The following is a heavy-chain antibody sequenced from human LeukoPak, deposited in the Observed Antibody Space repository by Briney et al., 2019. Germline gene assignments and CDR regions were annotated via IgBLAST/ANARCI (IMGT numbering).Heavy chain of an antibody. CDR2: ISAYNGNT. V-gene: IGHV1-18*01. Sequence: ASVKVSCKTSGYTFTSYGICWVRQAPGQGLEWMGWISAYNGNTNYAQKFQGRVTMTTDTSTSTAYMELRSLRSDDTAMYYCARDRGKWEHLRFFDYWGQGTLVTVSS. J-gene: IGHJ4*02. CDR1: GYTFTSYG. CDR3: ARDRGKWEHLRFFDY. D-gene: IGHD1-26*01.